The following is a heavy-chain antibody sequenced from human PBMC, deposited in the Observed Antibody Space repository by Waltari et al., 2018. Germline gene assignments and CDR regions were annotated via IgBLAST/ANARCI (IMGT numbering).Heavy chain of an antibody. CDR3: ARHQVYCGDDRCYPPFDH. D-gene: IGHD2-21*01. Sequence: QLQLQELGPGLVNPSETLLLTCNVSGGPISTKTYYWGWIRQPPGKGLEWIGSFYYSGSTYYNPSLKSRVHISVDSSKNQFSLKLNSVTAADTALYYCARHQVYCGDDRCYPPFDHWGQGTLVNVSS. CDR1: GGPISTKTYY. V-gene: IGHV4-39*01. J-gene: IGHJ4*02. CDR2: FYYSGST.